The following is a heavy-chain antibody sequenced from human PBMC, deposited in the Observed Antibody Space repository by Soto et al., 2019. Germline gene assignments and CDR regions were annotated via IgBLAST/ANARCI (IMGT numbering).Heavy chain of an antibody. CDR2: IYYSGST. CDR1: GGSISSSSYY. V-gene: IGHV4-39*01. Sequence: QLQLQESGPGLVKPSETLSLTCTVSGGSISSSSYYWGWIRQPPGKGLEWIGSIYYSGSTYYNPSLKSRVTISVDTSKNQCSLKLSSVTAADTAVYYCARLLLSGSRYYFDYWGQGTLVTVSS. J-gene: IGHJ4*02. D-gene: IGHD1-26*01. CDR3: ARLLLSGSRYYFDY.